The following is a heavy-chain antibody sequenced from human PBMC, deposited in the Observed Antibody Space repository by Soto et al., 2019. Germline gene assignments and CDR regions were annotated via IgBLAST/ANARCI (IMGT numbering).Heavy chain of an antibody. J-gene: IGHJ6*02. CDR2: IIPIFGTA. V-gene: IGHV1-69*12. CDR3: ARAVEQSYYYYGMDV. Sequence: QVQLVQSGAEVKKPGSSVKVSCKASGGTFSSYGISWVRQAPGQGLEWMGGIIPIFGTANYAQKFQGRVTITADESTSKAYMELSRLRSEDTAVYYCARAVEQSYYYYGMDVWGQGTTVTVSS. CDR1: GGTFSSYG.